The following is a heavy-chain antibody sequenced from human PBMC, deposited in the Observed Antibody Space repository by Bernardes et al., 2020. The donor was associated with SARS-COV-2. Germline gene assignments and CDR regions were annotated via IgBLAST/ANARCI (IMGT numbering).Heavy chain of an antibody. Sequence: ASVKVSCKASGYTFTGYYMHWVRQAPGQGLEWMGWINPNSGGTNYAQKFQGRVTMTRDTSITTAYMEVSRLRSDDTAVYYCAREAMVPPSYGMDVWGQGTTGTVSS. CDR1: GYTFTGYY. J-gene: IGHJ6*02. D-gene: IGHD3-10*01. CDR3: AREAMVPPSYGMDV. V-gene: IGHV1-2*02. CDR2: INPNSGGT.